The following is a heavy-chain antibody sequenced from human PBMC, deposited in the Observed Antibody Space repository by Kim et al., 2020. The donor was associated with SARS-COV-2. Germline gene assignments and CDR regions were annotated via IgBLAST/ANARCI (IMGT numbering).Heavy chain of an antibody. CDR2: IYYSGST. D-gene: IGHD1-1*01. CDR3: ARVVVEYKNFPDGYYFDY. V-gene: IGHV4-59*13. CDR1: GGSISSYY. J-gene: IGHJ4*02. Sequence: SETLSLTCTVSGGSISSYYWSWIRQPPGKGLEWIGYIYYSGSTNYNPSLKSRVTISVDTSKNQFSLKLSSVTAADTAVYYCARVVVEYKNFPDGYYFDYWGQGTLVTVSS.